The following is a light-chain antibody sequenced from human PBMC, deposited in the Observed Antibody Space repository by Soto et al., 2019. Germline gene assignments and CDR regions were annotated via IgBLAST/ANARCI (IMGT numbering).Light chain of an antibody. V-gene: IGKV1-5*03. CDR1: QSIDTW. Sequence: DIPMTQSPSTLSASVRDRATITCRASQSIDTWLAWYQQKPGKAPKLLIYKASNLESGVPSRFSGSGSGTEFTLTISSLQPDDFATYYCQQYNSFSPFTFGQGTKLEIK. CDR3: QQYNSFSPFT. CDR2: KAS. J-gene: IGKJ2*01.